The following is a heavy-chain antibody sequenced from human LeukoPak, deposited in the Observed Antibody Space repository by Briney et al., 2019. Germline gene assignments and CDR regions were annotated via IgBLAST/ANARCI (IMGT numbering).Heavy chain of an antibody. V-gene: IGHV1-46*01. CDR1: GYTFTSYY. CDR3: ARDARSSGWYGSSYDY. D-gene: IGHD6-19*01. CDR2: INPSGGST. Sequence: ASVKVSCKASGYTFTSYYMHWVRQAPGQGLEWMGMINPSGGSTSYAQKFQGRVTMTRDTSTSTVYMELSSLRSEDTAVYYCARDARSSGWYGSSYDYWGQGTLVTVSS. J-gene: IGHJ4*02.